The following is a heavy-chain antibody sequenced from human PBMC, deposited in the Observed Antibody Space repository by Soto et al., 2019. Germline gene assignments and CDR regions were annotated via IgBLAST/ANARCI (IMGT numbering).Heavy chain of an antibody. V-gene: IGHV1-18*01. CDR3: ARGGYYDNVWGKLSHYGLDV. CDR1: GYTFIRYG. CDR2: ISPYTDQT. J-gene: IGHJ6*02. Sequence: QVQLVQSASEVMKPGASVKVSCKASGYTFIRYGITWVRQAPGQRLEWMGWISPYTDQTIYAQKLQGRVTMTADTSTRTVYMQLRSLKSDDKAVYYCARGGYYDNVWGKLSHYGLDVWGQGTSVTVSS. D-gene: IGHD3-16*01.